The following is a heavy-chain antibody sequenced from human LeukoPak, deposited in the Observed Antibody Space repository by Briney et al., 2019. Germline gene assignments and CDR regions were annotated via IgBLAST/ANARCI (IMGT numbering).Heavy chain of an antibody. V-gene: IGHV1-69*04. CDR2: IIPILSIA. CDR3: AREQVEMATSLDY. CDR1: GGTFSSYA. D-gene: IGHD5-24*01. J-gene: IGHJ4*02. Sequence: SVKVSCKASGGTFSSYAISWVRQAPGQGLEWMGRIIPILSIANYAQKFQGRVTITADKSTSTAYMELSSLRSEDTAVYYCAREQVEMATSLDYWGQGTLVTVSS.